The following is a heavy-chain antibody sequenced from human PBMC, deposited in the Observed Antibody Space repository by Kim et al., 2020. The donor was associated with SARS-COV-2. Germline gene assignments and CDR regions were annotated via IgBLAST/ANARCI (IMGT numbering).Heavy chain of an antibody. CDR3: AKVARSPEIDY. D-gene: IGHD3-10*01. Sequence: NAGSRKGRFTNSRDHAKNALYLQKNSLRAEDTAVYYCAKVARSPEIDYWGQGTLVTVSS. J-gene: IGHJ4*02. V-gene: IGHV3-23*01.